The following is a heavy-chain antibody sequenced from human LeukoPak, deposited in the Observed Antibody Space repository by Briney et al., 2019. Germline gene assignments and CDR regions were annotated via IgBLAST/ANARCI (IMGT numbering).Heavy chain of an antibody. V-gene: IGHV4-59*12. CDR2: IYDSGST. J-gene: IGHJ4*02. Sequence: SETLSLTCTVSGGSINSYYWSWIRQPPGKGLEWIGYIYDSGSTNYNPSLKSRVTISVDTSKNQFSLKLSSVTAADTAVYHCARGGYGGNPVVYWGQGTLVTVSS. D-gene: IGHD4-23*01. CDR1: GGSINSYY. CDR3: ARGGYGGNPVVY.